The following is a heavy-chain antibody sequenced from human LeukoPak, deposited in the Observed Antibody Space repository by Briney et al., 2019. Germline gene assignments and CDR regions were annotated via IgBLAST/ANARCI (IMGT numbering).Heavy chain of an antibody. CDR2: ISGSGGST. J-gene: IGHJ3*02. V-gene: IGHV3-23*01. CDR3: ARGWASSRRKAFDI. CDR1: GFTFSSYA. Sequence: PGGSLRLSCAASGFTFSSYAMSWVRQAPGKGLEWVSGISGSGGSTYYADSVKGRFTISRDNAKNSLYLQMNSLRVEDTAVYYCARGWASSRRKAFDIWGQGTMVTVSS. D-gene: IGHD3-16*01.